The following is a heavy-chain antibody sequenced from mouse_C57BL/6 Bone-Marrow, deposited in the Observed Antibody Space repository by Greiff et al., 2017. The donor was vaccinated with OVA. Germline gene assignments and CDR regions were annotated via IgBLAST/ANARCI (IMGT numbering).Heavy chain of an antibody. D-gene: IGHD1-1*01. CDR3: ARADYGSSSAWFAY. CDR1: GFSLTSYG. J-gene: IGHJ3*01. Sequence: QVQLKESGPGLVQPSQSLSITCTVSGFSLTSYGVHWVRQSPGKGLEWLGVIWSGGSTDYNAAFISRLSISKNTSKSYIFFIMNILPADDTAIYYCARADYGSSSAWFAYWGQGTLVTVSA. CDR2: IWSGGST. V-gene: IGHV2-2*01.